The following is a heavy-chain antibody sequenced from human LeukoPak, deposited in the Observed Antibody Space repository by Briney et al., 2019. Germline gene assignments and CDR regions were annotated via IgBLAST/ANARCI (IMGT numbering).Heavy chain of an antibody. V-gene: IGHV4-39*01. CDR2: IYYSGST. CDR1: GGSISSSSYY. D-gene: IGHD3-10*01. Sequence: PSETLSLTCTVSGGSISSSSYYWGWIRQPPGKGLEWIGSIYYSGSTYYNPSLKSRGTISVDTSKNQFSLKLSSVTAADTAVYYCARLKAGEESWFDPWGQGTLVTVSS. J-gene: IGHJ5*02. CDR3: ARLKAGEESWFDP.